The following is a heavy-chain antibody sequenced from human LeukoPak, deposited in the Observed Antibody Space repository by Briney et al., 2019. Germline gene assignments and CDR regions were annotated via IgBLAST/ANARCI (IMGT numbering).Heavy chain of an antibody. D-gene: IGHD5-18*01. V-gene: IGHV4-39*02. CDR2: IYYSGST. CDR3: ARRGYSYIRAPYDY. J-gene: IGHJ4*02. Sequence: SETLSLTCTVSGAFISSSSYYWGWIRQPPGKGLEWIGSIYYSGSTYYKPSFKSRVTISIDTSNNHFSLRLRSVTAADTAVYYCARRGYSYIRAPYDYWGQGILVTVSP. CDR1: GAFISSSSYY.